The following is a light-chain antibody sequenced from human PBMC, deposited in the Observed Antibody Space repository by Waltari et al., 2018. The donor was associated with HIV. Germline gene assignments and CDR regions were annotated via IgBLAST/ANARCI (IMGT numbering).Light chain of an antibody. V-gene: IGKV1-39*01. CDR2: AAS. Sequence: DIQMTQSPSSLPASVGDRLAMTCRASQSIGNFLNWYQQGPGKAPKPLIYAASSLQSGVPSRFSGSGSETDFTLTISSLQPDDFATYYCQQSYSTPLTFGPGTKVDIK. J-gene: IGKJ3*01. CDR1: QSIGNF. CDR3: QQSYSTPLT.